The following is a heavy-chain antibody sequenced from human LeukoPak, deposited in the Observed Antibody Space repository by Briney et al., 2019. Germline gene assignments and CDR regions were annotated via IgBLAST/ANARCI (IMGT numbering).Heavy chain of an antibody. CDR1: GFTVSSNY. D-gene: IGHD1-26*01. J-gene: IGHJ4*02. Sequence: GGSLRLSCAASGFTVSSNYMSWVRQAPGKGLEWVSVIYSGGSTYYADSVKGRFTISRDNSKNTLYLQMNGLRAEDTAVYYCTRGVGGTYYFEYWGQGTLVTVSS. V-gene: IGHV3-53*01. CDR2: IYSGGST. CDR3: TRGVGGTYYFEY.